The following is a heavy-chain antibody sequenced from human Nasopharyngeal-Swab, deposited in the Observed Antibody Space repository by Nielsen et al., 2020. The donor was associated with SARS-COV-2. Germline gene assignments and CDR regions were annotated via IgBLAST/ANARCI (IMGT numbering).Heavy chain of an antibody. V-gene: IGHV3-73*01. CDR1: GFIFSASA. J-gene: IGHJ4*02. CDR2: IGDKDHNYAT. Sequence: GEALKISCAASGFIFSASAIHWVRQASGKGLEWVGRIGDKDHNYATTYGASVQGRFTISRDDSKNTAFLQMDSLKTEDTALYYCTTDFYFDYWGQGTLVTVSS. CDR3: TTDFYFDY.